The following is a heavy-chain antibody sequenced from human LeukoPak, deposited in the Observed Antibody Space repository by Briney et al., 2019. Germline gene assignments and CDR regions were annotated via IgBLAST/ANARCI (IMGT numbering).Heavy chain of an antibody. J-gene: IGHJ5*02. Sequence: PGGSLRLSCAASGFNFRGSGIHWVRQAPGKGLEWVTFDGGQKYYADSVKGRITISRDNSKNTLYLQMNSLRAEDTAVYYCARTVGYGDYHWFDPWGQGTLVTVSS. V-gene: IGHV3-33*01. CDR3: ARTVGYGDYHWFDP. CDR1: GFNFRGSG. CDR2: DGGQK. D-gene: IGHD4-17*01.